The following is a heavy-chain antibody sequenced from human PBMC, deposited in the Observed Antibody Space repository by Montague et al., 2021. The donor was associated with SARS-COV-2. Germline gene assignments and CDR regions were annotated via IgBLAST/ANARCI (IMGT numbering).Heavy chain of an antibody. D-gene: IGHD6-19*01. Sequence: SLRLSCAASGFAFSSYYMNWVRQAPGKGLEWVSSISGSSSYIYYADSVKGRFTISRDNAKNSLFLQMNSLRAEDTAVYYCARDISSLFLGIAVAGPFDPWGQGTLVTVSS. V-gene: IGHV3-21*01. CDR3: ARDISSLFLGIAVAGPFDP. CDR1: GFAFSSYY. CDR2: ISGSSSYI. J-gene: IGHJ5*02.